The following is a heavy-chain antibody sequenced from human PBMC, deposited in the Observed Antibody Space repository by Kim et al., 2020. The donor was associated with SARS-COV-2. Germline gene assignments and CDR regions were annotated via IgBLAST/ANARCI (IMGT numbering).Heavy chain of an antibody. Sequence: GGSLRLSCAVSGFTFTNYALSWVRQAPGKGLEWVSGISGDGGSTKYAGSVKGRFIISRDNSNNTLHLQMNSLRAEDAAIYYCAKNYGGSNTDFLHFFDYCGQGTLVTVSS. V-gene: IGHV3-23*01. CDR2: ISGDGGST. CDR1: GFTFTNYA. D-gene: IGHD1-26*01. J-gene: IGHJ4*02. CDR3: AKNYGGSNTDFLHFFDY.